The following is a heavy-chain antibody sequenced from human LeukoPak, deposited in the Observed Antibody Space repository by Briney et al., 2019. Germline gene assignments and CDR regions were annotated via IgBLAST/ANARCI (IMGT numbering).Heavy chain of an antibody. Sequence: PSQTLSLTCAVSGGSISRGGYSWSWIRQPPGKGLEWIGYFYYSGSTYYNPSLKSRVTISLDTSKNQLSLKLSSVTAADTAVYYCARVEMATITNWGQGTLVTVSS. D-gene: IGHD5-24*01. CDR1: GGSISRGGYS. CDR2: FYYSGST. CDR3: ARVEMATITN. V-gene: IGHV4-30-4*07. J-gene: IGHJ4*02.